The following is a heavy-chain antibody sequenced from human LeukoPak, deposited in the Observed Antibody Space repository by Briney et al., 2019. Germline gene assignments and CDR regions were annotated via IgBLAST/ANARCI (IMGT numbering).Heavy chain of an antibody. CDR1: GFNFKNYA. D-gene: IGHD6-19*01. CDR3: ARGSYTGGWTLDP. J-gene: IGHJ5*02. CDR2: ISYNGNTI. V-gene: IGHV3-30-3*01. Sequence: GGSLRLSCAASGFNFKNYAMHWVRQAPGKGLEWAAFISYNGNTIYYADSVKGRFTISRDNSKNTLYVQVNSLRAEDTAVYYCARGSYTGGWTLDPWGQGTLVTVSS.